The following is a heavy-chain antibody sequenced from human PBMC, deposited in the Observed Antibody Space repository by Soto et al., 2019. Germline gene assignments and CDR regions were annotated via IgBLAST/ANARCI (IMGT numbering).Heavy chain of an antibody. CDR1: GGSFSGYY. Sequence: SETLSLTCAVYGGSFSGYYWSWIRQPPGKGLEWIGEINHSGSTNYNPSLKSRVTRSVDTSKNQFSLKRSSVTAADTVVYYCARGEIETGDSNWYFDLWGRGTMVTVSS. V-gene: IGHV4-34*01. CDR3: ARGEIETGDSNWYFDL. J-gene: IGHJ2*01. D-gene: IGHD7-27*01. CDR2: INHSGST.